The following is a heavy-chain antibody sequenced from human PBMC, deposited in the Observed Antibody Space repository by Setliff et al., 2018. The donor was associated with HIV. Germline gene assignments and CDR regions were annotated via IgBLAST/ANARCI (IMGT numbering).Heavy chain of an antibody. D-gene: IGHD3-10*01. CDR2: INQSGNT. Sequence: SETLSLTCAVYGGSLSGYYWSWVRQSPGMGLEWIGEINQSGNTNFNPSLKSRLIISVDTSKSQFSLKLTSVTAADTALYYCAREGGQGYSGSGSFYHRNFDLWGRGTLVTVS. V-gene: IGHV4-34*01. CDR1: GGSLSGYY. J-gene: IGHJ2*01. CDR3: AREGGQGYSGSGSFYHRNFDL.